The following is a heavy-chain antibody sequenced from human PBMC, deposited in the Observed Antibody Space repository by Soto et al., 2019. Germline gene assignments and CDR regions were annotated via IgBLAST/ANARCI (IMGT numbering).Heavy chain of an antibody. CDR1: GGSIGSGDYY. Sequence: SETVYRTCTVSGGSIGSGDYYWSWIRQPPGKGLEWIGYIYYSGSTFYNPSLKSRVTISVDTSKSQFSLELSSVTAADTAVYYCAIEGYDSGGYDHGWKYFDQWGQATLVTVSS. V-gene: IGHV4-30-4*01. J-gene: IGHJ4*02. D-gene: IGHD3-22*01. CDR3: AIEGYDSGGYDHGWKYFDQ. CDR2: IYYSGST.